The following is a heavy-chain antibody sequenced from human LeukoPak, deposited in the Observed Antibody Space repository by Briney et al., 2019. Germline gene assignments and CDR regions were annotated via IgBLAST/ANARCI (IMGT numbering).Heavy chain of an antibody. V-gene: IGHV4-30-4*08. CDR3: ARDSADTAMALYYYYMDV. CDR1: GGSISSGDYY. Sequence: SSETLSLTCTVSGGSISSGDYYWSWIRQPPGKGLECIGYIYYSGSTYYNPSLKSRVTISVDTSKNQFSLKLSSVTAADTAVYYCARDSADTAMALYYYYMDVWGKGTTVTVSS. CDR2: IYYSGST. D-gene: IGHD5-18*01. J-gene: IGHJ6*03.